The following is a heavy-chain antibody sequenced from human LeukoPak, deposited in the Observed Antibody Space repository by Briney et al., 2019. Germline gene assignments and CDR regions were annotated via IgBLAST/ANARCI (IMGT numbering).Heavy chain of an antibody. J-gene: IGHJ4*02. Sequence: SETLPLTCAVYGGSFSGYYWSWIRQPPGKGLEWIGEINHSGSTNYNPSLKSRVTISVDTSKNQFSLKLSSVTAADTAAYYCARVSPRYSYSDWGQGTLVTVSS. CDR3: ARVSPRYSYSD. V-gene: IGHV4-34*01. CDR2: INHSGST. D-gene: IGHD5-18*01. CDR1: GGSFSGYY.